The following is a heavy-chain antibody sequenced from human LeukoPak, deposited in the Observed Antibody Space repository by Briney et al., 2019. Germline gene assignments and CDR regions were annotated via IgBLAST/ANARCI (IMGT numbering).Heavy chain of an antibody. Sequence: ASVKVSCKASGYTFTDYYIQWVRQAPGQGLEWMGWINPNSGGTNYAQKFQGRVTMTRDTSISTAYMELSRLRSDDTAVYYCARAVPTDAEYDYWGQGTLVTVSS. J-gene: IGHJ4*02. CDR2: INPNSGGT. CDR3: ARAVPTDAEYDY. D-gene: IGHD2/OR15-2a*01. CDR1: GYTFTDYY. V-gene: IGHV1-2*02.